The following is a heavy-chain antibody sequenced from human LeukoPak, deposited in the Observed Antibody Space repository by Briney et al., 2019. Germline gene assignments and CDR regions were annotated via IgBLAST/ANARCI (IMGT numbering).Heavy chain of an antibody. CDR2: ISSSSSYI. Sequence: PGGSLRLSCAASGFTFSSYSMNWVRQAPGKGLEWVSSISSSSSYIYYADSVKGRFTISRDNAKNSLYLQMNSLRVEDTAIYYCARASWISTADAVCWGQGTQVTVSS. CDR3: ARASWISTADAVC. D-gene: IGHD2-2*03. CDR1: GFTFSSYS. J-gene: IGHJ4*02. V-gene: IGHV3-21*04.